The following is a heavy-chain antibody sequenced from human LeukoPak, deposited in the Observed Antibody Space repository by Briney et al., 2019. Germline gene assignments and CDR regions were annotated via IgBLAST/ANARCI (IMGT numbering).Heavy chain of an antibody. J-gene: IGHJ5*02. V-gene: IGHV1-8*02. CDR2: MNPHSGKT. D-gene: IGHD4-17*01. Sequence: VASVKVSCKASGYTFTSYGISWVRQATGQGLEWMGWMNPHSGKTGYAQNFQGRVTMTRDTSISTAYMELSSLRSEDTAVYYCARLSSHYGDYKVDPWGQGTLVTVSS. CDR3: ARLSSHYGDYKVDP. CDR1: GYTFTSYG.